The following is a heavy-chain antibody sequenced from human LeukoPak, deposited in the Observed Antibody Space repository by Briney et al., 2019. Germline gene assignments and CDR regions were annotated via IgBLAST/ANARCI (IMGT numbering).Heavy chain of an antibody. V-gene: IGHV3-30-3*01. CDR2: ISYDGSNK. J-gene: IGHJ4*02. CDR3: ARVSGSYYFNFDY. CDR1: GFTFSSYA. Sequence: GGSLGLSCAASGFTFSSYAMHWVRQAPGKGLEWVAVISYDGSNKYYADSVKGRFTISRDNSKNTLYLQMNSLRAEDTAVYYCARVSGSYYFNFDYWGQGTLVTVSS. D-gene: IGHD1-26*01.